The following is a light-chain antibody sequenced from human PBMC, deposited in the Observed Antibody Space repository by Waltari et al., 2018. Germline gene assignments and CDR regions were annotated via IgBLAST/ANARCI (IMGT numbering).Light chain of an antibody. Sequence: ASLGASVKLTCTLRCEHSSYAIACHQQQPEKGPRFLMKVNSDGSHIKGDGIPDRFSGSSSGAERYLTISSLQSEDEADYYCQTGGCGIWVFGGGTKLTVL. V-gene: IGLV4-69*01. J-gene: IGLJ3*02. CDR3: QTGGCGIWV. CDR2: VNSDGSH. CDR1: CEHSSYA.